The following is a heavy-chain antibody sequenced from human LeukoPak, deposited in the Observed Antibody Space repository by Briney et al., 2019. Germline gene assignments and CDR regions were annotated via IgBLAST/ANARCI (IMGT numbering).Heavy chain of an antibody. V-gene: IGHV1-8*01. D-gene: IGHD2-2*02. CDR2: MNPNSGNT. CDR1: GYTFTSYD. Sequence: ASVKVSCKASGYTFTSYDINWVRQATGQGLEWMGWMNPNSGNTGYAQKFQGRVTMTRNTSISTAYMELSSQRSEDTAVYYCARPRVPAAISYNWFDPWGQGTLVTVSS. CDR3: ARPRVPAAISYNWFDP. J-gene: IGHJ5*02.